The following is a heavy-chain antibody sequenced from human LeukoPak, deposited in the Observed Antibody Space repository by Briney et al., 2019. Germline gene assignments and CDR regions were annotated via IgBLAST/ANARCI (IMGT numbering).Heavy chain of an antibody. CDR2: ICSSGGST. J-gene: IGHJ4*02. CDR3: ARGPDVVLVSHWSFFDY. CDR1: GFTFSSYA. D-gene: IGHD2-8*02. Sequence: PWGSLRLSCAASGFTFSSYARHWVRQVQGKGLEYVSAICSSGGSTYYANSVKGRFTTSRDNSKNTLYLQMGSLRTEDMAIYYCARGPDVVLVSHWSFFDYWGQGTLVTVSS. V-gene: IGHV3-64*01.